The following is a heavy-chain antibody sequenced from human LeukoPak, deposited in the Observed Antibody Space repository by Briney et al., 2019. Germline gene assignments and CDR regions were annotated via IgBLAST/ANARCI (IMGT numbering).Heavy chain of an antibody. Sequence: ASVKVSCKASENTFTNYYMHWVRQAPGQGLEWLGIINPNGGRTAYAQNFQGRVSMTRDTSTTTVYMELSSLRSDDTAVYYCARGYIVATGGYYFDYWGQGTLVTVSS. D-gene: IGHD5-12*01. V-gene: IGHV1-46*01. CDR3: ARGYIVATGGYYFDY. J-gene: IGHJ4*02. CDR1: ENTFTNYY. CDR2: INPNGGRT.